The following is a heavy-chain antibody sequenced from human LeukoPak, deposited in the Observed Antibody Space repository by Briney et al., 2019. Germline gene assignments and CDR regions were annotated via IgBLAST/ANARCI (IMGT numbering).Heavy chain of an antibody. V-gene: IGHV3-30-3*01. Sequence: GRSLRLSCAASGFTFSSYAMHWVRQAPGKGLEWVAVISYDGSNKYYADSVKGRFTISRDNSKNTLYLQMNSLRAEDTAVYYCAGDPAMIVPDYWGQGTLVTVSS. CDR1: GFTFSSYA. CDR3: AGDPAMIVPDY. CDR2: ISYDGSNK. D-gene: IGHD3-22*01. J-gene: IGHJ4*02.